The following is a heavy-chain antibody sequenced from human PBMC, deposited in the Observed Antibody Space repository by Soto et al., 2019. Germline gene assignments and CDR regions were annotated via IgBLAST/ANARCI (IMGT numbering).Heavy chain of an antibody. CDR2: ISWNSNTV. CDR3: AKDTGPN. CDR1: GFTFDNYA. J-gene: IGHJ4*02. V-gene: IGHV3-9*01. Sequence: SLRLSCAASGFTFDNYAMHWVRQAPGKGLEWVSGISWNSNTVAYADSVKGRFTISRDNANNSLYLQMNSLRAEDTAFYYCAKDTGPNWGQGTLVTVSS.